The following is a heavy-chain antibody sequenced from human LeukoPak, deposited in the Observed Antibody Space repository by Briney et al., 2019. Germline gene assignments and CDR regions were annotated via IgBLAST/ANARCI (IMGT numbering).Heavy chain of an antibody. V-gene: IGHV4-59*01. J-gene: IGHJ4*02. CDR1: GGSISSYY. D-gene: IGHD6-13*01. CDR2: IYYSGST. Sequence: SETLSLTCTVSGGSISSYYWSWIRQPPGKGLEWIGYIYYSGSTNYNPSLKSRVTISVDTSKNQFSLKLSSVTAADTAVYYCAREGYSSTFDYWGQGALVTVSS. CDR3: AREGYSSTFDY.